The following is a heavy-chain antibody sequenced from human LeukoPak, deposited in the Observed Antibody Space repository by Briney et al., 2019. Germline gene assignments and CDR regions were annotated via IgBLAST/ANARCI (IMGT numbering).Heavy chain of an antibody. CDR3: VKVGGCSGGSCYSGLWVFDY. V-gene: IGHV3-64D*09. CDR2: IDNNGIFT. Sequence: GGSPRLSCSASGFTFNNYAMHWVRQAPGKGLEYISTIDNNGIFTYYADSVKDRFTVSRDNSKNTLYLQMSSLRAEDTAVYYCVKVGGCSGGSCYSGLWVFDYWGQGTLVTVSS. CDR1: GFTFNNYA. J-gene: IGHJ4*02. D-gene: IGHD2-15*01.